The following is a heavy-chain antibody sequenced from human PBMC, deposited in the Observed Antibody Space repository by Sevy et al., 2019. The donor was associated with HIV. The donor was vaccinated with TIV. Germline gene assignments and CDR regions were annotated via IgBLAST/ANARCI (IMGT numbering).Heavy chain of an antibody. Sequence: SETLSLTCSVSGGPISSYYWSWIRQPPGNRLEWIGYIHYSGSTNYNPSLNSRLTISVDTSKNQFSLRLTSVTAADTAVYYCARAPPVRSGDDSLNWFDPSGQRIMVTVSS. CDR3: ARAPPVRSGDDSLNWFDP. D-gene: IGHD5-12*01. CDR2: IHYSGST. CDR1: GGPISSYY. V-gene: IGHV4-59*01. J-gene: IGHJ5*02.